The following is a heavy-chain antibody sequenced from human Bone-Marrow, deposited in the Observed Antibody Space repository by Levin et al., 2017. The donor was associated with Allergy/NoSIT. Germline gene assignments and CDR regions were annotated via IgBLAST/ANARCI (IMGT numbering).Heavy chain of an antibody. CDR1: GYTLIESS. J-gene: IGHJ1*01. D-gene: IGHD1-7*01. CDR3: TTLGNYYGAEYFHH. V-gene: IGHV1-24*01. CDR2: FDPEEGET. Sequence: GESLKISCKVSGYTLIESSIHWVRQAPGKGLEWMGGFDPEEGETMYAHKFQGRVTMTEDTSTDTAYMELSSLRSEDTAVFYCTTLGNYYGAEYFHHWGQGTLVTVSS.